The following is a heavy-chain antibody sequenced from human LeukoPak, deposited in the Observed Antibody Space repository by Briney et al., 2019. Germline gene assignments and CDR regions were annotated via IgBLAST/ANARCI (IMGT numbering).Heavy chain of an antibody. J-gene: IGHJ3*02. Sequence: LHTLSLTCVISGASVFKANAACNWIRQTPSRVLPWLARPSYRSKWYYDYAVSVKSRMSINTDTSKNQFTLQVNSVIPEDTAMYYCVGCSGGSCHSGAFEIWGQGTMITVSS. V-gene: IGHV6-1*01. CDR2: PSYRSKWYY. D-gene: IGHD2-15*01. CDR1: GASVFKANAA. CDR3: VGCSGGSCHSGAFEI.